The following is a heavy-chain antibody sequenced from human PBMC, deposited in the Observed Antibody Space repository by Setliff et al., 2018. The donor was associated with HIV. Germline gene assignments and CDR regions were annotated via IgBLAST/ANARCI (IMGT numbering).Heavy chain of an antibody. CDR2: FDPDDGET. CDR3: APVSSGWFDP. D-gene: IGHD6-25*01. CDR1: GYSLTELS. Sequence: GASVKVSCKVSGYSLTELSMHWVRQAPGKGLEWMGGFDPDDGETVYAQQFQGRVPMTEDTSTDTAYMELTSLRSEDTAMYYCAPVSSGWFDPWGQGTLVTVSS. V-gene: IGHV1-24*01. J-gene: IGHJ5*02.